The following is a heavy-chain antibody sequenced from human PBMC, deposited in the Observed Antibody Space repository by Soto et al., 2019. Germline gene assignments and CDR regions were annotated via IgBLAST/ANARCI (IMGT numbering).Heavy chain of an antibody. Sequence: ASVKVSCKASGYTFTTYYMYWVRQAPGQGLEWMGIINPSSGSTSFAQKFQGRVTMTRDTSTSTVYMELISLTSEDTAVYYCARDVGMASRPYLDYWGQGTLVTVSS. CDR3: ARDVGMASRPYLDY. D-gene: IGHD6-6*01. J-gene: IGHJ4*02. V-gene: IGHV1-46*01. CDR1: GYTFTTYY. CDR2: INPSSGST.